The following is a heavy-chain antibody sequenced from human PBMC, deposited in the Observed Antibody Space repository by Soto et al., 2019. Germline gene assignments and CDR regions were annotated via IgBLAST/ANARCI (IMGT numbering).Heavy chain of an antibody. CDR3: AKVGVYIVATIHDAFDI. CDR2: IRGSGGST. V-gene: IGHV3-23*01. J-gene: IGHJ3*02. CDR1: GFTFSSYA. D-gene: IGHD5-12*01. Sequence: EVQLLESGGGLVQPGGSLRLSCAASGFTFSSYAMSWVRQAPGKGLEWVSAIRGSGGSTYYADSVKGRFTISRDNSKNTLYLQMNSLRAEDTAVYYCAKVGVYIVATIHDAFDIWGQGTMVTVSS.